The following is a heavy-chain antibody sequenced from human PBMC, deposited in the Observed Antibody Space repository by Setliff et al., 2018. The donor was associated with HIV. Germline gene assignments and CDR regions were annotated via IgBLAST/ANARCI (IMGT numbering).Heavy chain of an antibody. Sequence: SLRLSCAASGFTFSSYAMSWVRQAPGKGLEWVSILYSTGSTFYADSVKGRFTISRDDSKNTLYLQMNSLRAEDTAIYYCAKDSVVPAAGRVFDYWGQGTLVTVSS. CDR2: ILYSTGST. J-gene: IGHJ4*02. CDR1: GFTFSSYA. CDR3: AKDSVVPAAGRVFDY. V-gene: IGHV3-23*03. D-gene: IGHD2-2*01.